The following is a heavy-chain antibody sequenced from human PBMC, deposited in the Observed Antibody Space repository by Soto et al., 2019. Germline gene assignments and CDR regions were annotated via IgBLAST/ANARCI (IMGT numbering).Heavy chain of an antibody. V-gene: IGHV3-73*01. Sequence: EVLLVESGGGMVQPGGSLKLSCAASGFVFKDSSIHWVRQASGKGLEWVGRIRDRAYSYATAYAESVTGRFTISRDDSNNKAYLQMSGLKTEDTAIYYCTRLISAAHDYWGQGTLVAVAS. D-gene: IGHD3-10*01. CDR2: IRDRAYSYAT. J-gene: IGHJ4*02. CDR3: TRLISAAHDY. CDR1: GFVFKDSS.